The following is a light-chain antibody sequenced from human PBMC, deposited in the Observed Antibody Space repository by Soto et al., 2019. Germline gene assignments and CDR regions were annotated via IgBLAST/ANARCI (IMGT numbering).Light chain of an antibody. V-gene: IGLV2-14*01. CDR1: SSDIGTYDY. J-gene: IGLJ2*01. CDR3: SSYTTTTTPVV. CDR2: EVT. Sequence: QSVLTQPASVSGSPGKPITISCTGPSSDIGTYDYDSWYQHHPGKAPKPMIYEVTNRPSGVSARFSGSKSGKTASLTISGLQPEDEADYYCSSYTTTTTPVVFGGGTKLTVL.